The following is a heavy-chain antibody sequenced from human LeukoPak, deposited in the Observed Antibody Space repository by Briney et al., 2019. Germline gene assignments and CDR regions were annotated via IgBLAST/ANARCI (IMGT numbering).Heavy chain of an antibody. CDR1: GASINGFF. Sequence: PSETLSLTCSVSGASINGFFWNWVRQTPEKGLEWIGYVSHRGATTSNPTLKSRVSITIDTSKSQISLTMTSVTAADSALYYRARDRRGSFYTFDLWGPGTTVSVS. CDR3: ARDRRGSFYTFDL. J-gene: IGHJ6*02. D-gene: IGHD1-26*01. V-gene: IGHV4-59*01. CDR2: VSHRGAT.